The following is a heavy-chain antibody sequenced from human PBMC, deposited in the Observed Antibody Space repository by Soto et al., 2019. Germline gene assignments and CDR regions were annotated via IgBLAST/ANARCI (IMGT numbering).Heavy chain of an antibody. D-gene: IGHD3-10*01. CDR1: GFTFSNAW. CDR3: TTDPHYYGSGIETRGHNWFDP. Sequence: EVQLVESGGGLVKPGGSLRLSCAASGFTFSNAWMSWVRQAPGKGLERVGRIKSKTDGGTTDYAAPVKGRFTISRDDSKNTLYLQMNSLKTEDTAVYYCTTDPHYYGSGIETRGHNWFDPWGQGTLVTVSS. J-gene: IGHJ5*02. CDR2: IKSKTDGGTT. V-gene: IGHV3-15*01.